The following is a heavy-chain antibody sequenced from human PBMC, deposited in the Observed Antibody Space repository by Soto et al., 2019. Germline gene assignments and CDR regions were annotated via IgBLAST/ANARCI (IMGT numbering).Heavy chain of an antibody. CDR1: GYTFTSYG. D-gene: IGHD6-19*01. Sequence: ASVKVSCKASGYTFTSYGISWVRQAPGQGLEWMGWISAYNGNTNYAQKLQGRVTMTTDTSTSTAYMELRSLRSDDTAVYYCAREGVAVAGTQDNYYYYGMDVWGQGTTVTVSS. CDR3: AREGVAVAGTQDNYYYYGMDV. J-gene: IGHJ6*02. CDR2: ISAYNGNT. V-gene: IGHV1-18*04.